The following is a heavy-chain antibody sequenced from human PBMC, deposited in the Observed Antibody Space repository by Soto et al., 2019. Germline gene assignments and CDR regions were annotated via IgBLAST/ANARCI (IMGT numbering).Heavy chain of an antibody. V-gene: IGHV4-30-4*01. CDR1: GGSISSGDYY. D-gene: IGHD3-22*01. CDR2: IYYSGST. J-gene: IGHJ4*02. Sequence: SETLSLTCTVSGGSISSGDYYWSWIRQPPGKGLEWIGYIYYSGSTYYNPSLKSRVTISVDTSKNQFSLKLSSVTAADTAVYYCARGFDSSGYLFDYWGQGTLVTV. CDR3: ARGFDSSGYLFDY.